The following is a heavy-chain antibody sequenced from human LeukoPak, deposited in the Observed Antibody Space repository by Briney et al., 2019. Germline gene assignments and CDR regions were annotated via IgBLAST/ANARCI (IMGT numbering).Heavy chain of an antibody. CDR3: ASRPLRGSLFGY. D-gene: IGHD3-10*01. Sequence: SETLSLTCTVSGGFISNYYWSWIRQPPGKGLEWIGYIDYSGSTNYNPSLKSRVSISEDTSKNQFSLKLSSVTAADTAVYYCASRPLRGSLFGYWGQGTLVTVSS. CDR1: GGFISNYY. J-gene: IGHJ4*02. CDR2: IDYSGST. V-gene: IGHV4-59*01.